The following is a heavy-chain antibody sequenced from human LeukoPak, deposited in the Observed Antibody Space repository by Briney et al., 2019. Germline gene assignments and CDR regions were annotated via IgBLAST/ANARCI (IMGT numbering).Heavy chain of an antibody. CDR1: GGPISRYY. CDR3: ASDDGSNFDY. D-gene: IGHD4-23*01. Sequence: AETLSLTCTVSGGPISRYYWSWIRQPAGKGLEWVGRIYTSGRTNYIPTLKSRVTMSVATSKSPFSLALSAVTSADTAVYYCASDDGSNFDYWGQGTLVTVSS. J-gene: IGHJ4*02. V-gene: IGHV4-4*07. CDR2: IYTSGRT.